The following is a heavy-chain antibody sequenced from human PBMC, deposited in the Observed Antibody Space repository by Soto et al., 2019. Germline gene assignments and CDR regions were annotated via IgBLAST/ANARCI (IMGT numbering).Heavy chain of an antibody. CDR1: GYIFSNYL. V-gene: IGHV1-3*01. CDR3: AHTSYAPGNFY. J-gene: IGHJ4*01. D-gene: IGHD3-10*01. Sequence: ASVKVSCKASGYIFSNYLLHWVRHAPVQRLEWMGWINACNGDTKYSHKFQGGVTFTRYTSASTVYIDLSSLKSEDTAVYYCAHTSYAPGNFYWG. CDR2: INACNGDT.